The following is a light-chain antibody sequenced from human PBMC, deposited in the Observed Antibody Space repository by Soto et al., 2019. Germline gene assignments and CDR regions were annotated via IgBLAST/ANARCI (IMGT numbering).Light chain of an antibody. CDR2: QDN. CDR3: QAWDSSTVV. Sequence: SYELTQPPSVSVSPGQTASITCSGDKLGDKNVCWYQQKPGQSPVLVIYQDNKRPSGIPERFSGSNSGNTATLTVSGTQAMDEADYYCQAWDSSTVVFGGGTKVTVL. V-gene: IGLV3-1*01. CDR1: KLGDKN. J-gene: IGLJ3*02.